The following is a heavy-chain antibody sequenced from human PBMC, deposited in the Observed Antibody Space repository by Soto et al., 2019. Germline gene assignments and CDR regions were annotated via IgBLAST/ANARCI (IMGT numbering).Heavy chain of an antibody. J-gene: IGHJ4*02. CDR2: IKSKPEDGTI. V-gene: IGHV3-15*01. CDR3: TSSNLGVDY. Sequence: KPGGSLRLTCETSGVTFSDVWMTWVRQAPGKGLEWVGRIKSKPEDGTIDYAAPVKGRFTISRDDSKKTLYLQMKSLKPDDTGVYYCTSSNLGVDYWGPGTQVTVSS. D-gene: IGHD1-1*01. CDR1: GVTFSDVW.